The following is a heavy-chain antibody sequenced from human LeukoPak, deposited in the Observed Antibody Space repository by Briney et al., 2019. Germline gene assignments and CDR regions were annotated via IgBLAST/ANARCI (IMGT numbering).Heavy chain of an antibody. CDR2: INHSGST. V-gene: IGHV4-34*01. J-gene: IGHJ5*02. CDR3: ARRGVQGSSWSKPHQRGLGRFDP. CDR1: GGSFSGYC. Sequence: PSETLSLTCAVYGGSFSGYCWRWIRQPPGKGRDWIGEINHSGSTNYNPSLKSRVTISVDTSKNQFSLKLSSVTAADTAVYYCARRGVQGSSWSKPHQRGLGRFDPWGQGTLVTVSS. D-gene: IGHD6-13*01.